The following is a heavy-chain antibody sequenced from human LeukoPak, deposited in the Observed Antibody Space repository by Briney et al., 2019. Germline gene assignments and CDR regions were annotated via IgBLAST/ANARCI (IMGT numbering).Heavy chain of an antibody. D-gene: IGHD6-19*01. CDR3: TREPGYSIGWGIDN. J-gene: IGHJ4*02. CDR2: IGGSDGST. CDR1: GFTFSSYA. Sequence: GGSLRLSRAASGFTFSSYAMSWVRQAPEKGLEWVSTIGGSDGSTDYADSVKGRFTISRDNFKNTLYLQMKSLRVEDTAVYYCTREPGYSIGWGIDNWGQGTLVTVSS. V-gene: IGHV3-23*01.